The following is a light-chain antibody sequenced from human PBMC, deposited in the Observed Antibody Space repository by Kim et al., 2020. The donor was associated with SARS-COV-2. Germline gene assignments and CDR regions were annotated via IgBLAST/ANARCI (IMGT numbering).Light chain of an antibody. Sequence: VCPGPRATLSFRVSQSVAPNLAWDQEKPGPSPRLVIYDASTRATGISARFIGSGSGTEFTLNISSLQSEDFAVYYCQHYTNWPLTFGGGTKVDIK. CDR2: DAS. J-gene: IGKJ4*01. CDR3: QHYTNWPLT. V-gene: IGKV3-15*01. CDR1: QSVAPN.